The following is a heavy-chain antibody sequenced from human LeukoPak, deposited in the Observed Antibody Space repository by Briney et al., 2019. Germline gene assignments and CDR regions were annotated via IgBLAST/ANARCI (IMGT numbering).Heavy chain of an antibody. J-gene: IGHJ4*02. V-gene: IGHV4-4*02. CDR2: IYHTGST. D-gene: IGHD6-13*01. CDR1: GGSISSSNW. Sequence: ASGTLSLTCAVSGGSISSSNWWSWVRQPPGKWLEWIGEIYHTGSTNYNPSLKSRSTISVDKSKNQFSLKLSSVTAADTAVYYCAREGPIAAANYFDYWGQGTLVTVSS. CDR3: AREGPIAAANYFDY.